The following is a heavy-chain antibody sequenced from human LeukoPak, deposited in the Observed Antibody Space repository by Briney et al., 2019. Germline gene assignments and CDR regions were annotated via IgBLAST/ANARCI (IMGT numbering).Heavy chain of an antibody. J-gene: IGHJ4*02. CDR3: ARSLISSSWYRSDY. CDR2: INPNSGGT. V-gene: IGHV1-2*02. Sequence: ASVKVSCKASGYTFTGYYMHWVRQAPGQGLEWMGWINPNSGGTNYAQRFQGSVTMTRDTSISTAFMELSRLRSDDTAVYYCARSLISSSWYRSDYWGQGTLVTVSS. D-gene: IGHD6-13*01. CDR1: GYTFTGYY.